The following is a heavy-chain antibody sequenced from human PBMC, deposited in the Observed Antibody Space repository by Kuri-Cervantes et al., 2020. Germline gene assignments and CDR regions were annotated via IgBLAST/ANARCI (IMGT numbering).Heavy chain of an antibody. J-gene: IGHJ4*02. CDR3: ARRGIAATREQTFDY. V-gene: IGHV4-39*01. CDR2: IYYSGST. Sequence: SETLSLTCTVSGGSISSSSYYWGWIRQPPGKGLEWIGSIYYSGSTYYNPSLKSRVTISVDTSKNQFSLKLSSVTAADTAVYYCARRGIAATREQTFDYWGQGTLVTVSS. D-gene: IGHD6-13*01. CDR1: GGSISSSSYY.